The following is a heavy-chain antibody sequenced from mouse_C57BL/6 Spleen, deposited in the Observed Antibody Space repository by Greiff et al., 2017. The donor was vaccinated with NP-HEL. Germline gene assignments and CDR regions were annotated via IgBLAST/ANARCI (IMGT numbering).Heavy chain of an antibody. CDR3: ARSWGNYEAMDY. J-gene: IGHJ4*01. CDR1: GYTFTDYY. CDR2: INPNNGGT. Sequence: EVQLQQSGPELVKPGASVKISCKASGYTFTDYYMNWVKQSHGKSLEWIGDINPNNGGTSYNQKFKGKATLTVDKSSSTAYMELRSLTSEDSAVYDCARSWGNYEAMDYWGQGTSVTGSS. V-gene: IGHV1-26*01. D-gene: IGHD2-1*01.